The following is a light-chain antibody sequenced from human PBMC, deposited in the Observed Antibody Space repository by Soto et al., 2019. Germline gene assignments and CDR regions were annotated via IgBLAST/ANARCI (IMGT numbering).Light chain of an antibody. Sequence: QAVVTQPPSASGTPGQRVTISCSGSSSNIGSNSVNWYQQLPGTAPKLLIYNNNQRPSGVPDLFSGSNAGTSASLAISALPSQDDADYFGSECDDSLNGHAVFGGGTQLTVL. CDR3: SECDDSLNGHAV. CDR1: SSNIGSNS. V-gene: IGLV1-44*01. J-gene: IGLJ7*01. CDR2: NNN.